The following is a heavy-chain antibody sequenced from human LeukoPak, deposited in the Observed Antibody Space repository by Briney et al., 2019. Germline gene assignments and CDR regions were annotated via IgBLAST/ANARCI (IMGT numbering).Heavy chain of an antibody. D-gene: IGHD6-19*01. CDR1: GGSFSGYY. Sequence: ETLSLTCAVYGGSFSGYYWSWVRQAPGKGLEWVANINQDGSDKYYVDSVTGRFTISRDNAQNSLYLQMSSLRAEDTAVYYCARPIPDSSGWSMKFDYWGQGTLVTVSS. CDR2: INQDGSDK. CDR3: ARPIPDSSGWSMKFDY. J-gene: IGHJ4*02. V-gene: IGHV3-7*01.